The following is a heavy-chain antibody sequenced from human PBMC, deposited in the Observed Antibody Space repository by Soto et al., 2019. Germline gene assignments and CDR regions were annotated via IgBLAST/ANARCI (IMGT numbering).Heavy chain of an antibody. J-gene: IGHJ4*02. D-gene: IGHD3-10*01. CDR3: GRDDYGIFPY. Sequence: QVQLVQSGTEVKKPGASVKVSCQASGYSISAYYIHWVRQAPGQGLEWIGWIDPKNGGTVSAQKFQGRLTMTRDTSISTVYMDLSGLTSDDTALYYCGRDDYGIFPYWGQGSLVTVSS. CDR1: GYSISAYY. V-gene: IGHV1-2*02. CDR2: IDPKNGGT.